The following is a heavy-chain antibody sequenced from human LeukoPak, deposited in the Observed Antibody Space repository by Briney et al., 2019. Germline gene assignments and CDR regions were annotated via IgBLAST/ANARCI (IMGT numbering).Heavy chain of an antibody. Sequence: GGSLRLSCAASGFTFSSYGMHWDRQAPGRGLEWVAVISYDGSNKYYADSVKGRFTISRDNSKNTLFLQMNSLRAEDTAVYSCAKGHYGSGSYYYIDYWGQGTLVTVSS. CDR3: AKGHYGSGSYYYIDY. CDR1: GFTFSSYG. J-gene: IGHJ4*02. CDR2: ISYDGSNK. D-gene: IGHD3-10*01. V-gene: IGHV3-30*18.